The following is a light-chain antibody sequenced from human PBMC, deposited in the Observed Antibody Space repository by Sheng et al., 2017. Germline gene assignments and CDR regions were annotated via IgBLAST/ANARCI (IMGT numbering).Light chain of an antibody. CDR2: GAS. CDR3: QQYGSSPLT. CDR1: QSVGTH. J-gene: IGKJ4*01. Sequence: DIVMTQSPATLSVSPGERVTLSCRASQSVGTHLCWYQQKLGQAPRLLIYGASTRATGVPARFSGSGSGTDFTLTINRLEPEDFAVYYCQQYGSSPLTFGGGTKVEIK. V-gene: IGKV3-20*01.